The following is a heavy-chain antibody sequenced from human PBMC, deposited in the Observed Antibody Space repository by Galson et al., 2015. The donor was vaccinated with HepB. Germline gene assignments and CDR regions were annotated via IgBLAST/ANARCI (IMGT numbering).Heavy chain of an antibody. J-gene: IGHJ4*02. D-gene: IGHD1-14*01. Sequence: SLRLSCAASGFTFSSYAMSWVRQAPGKGLEWVGRIKSKTDGGTTDYAAPVKGRFTISRDDSKNTLYLQMNSLKTEDTAVYYCTTVTSRATTNSLDWGQGTLVTVSS. CDR1: GFTFSSYA. CDR2: IKSKTDGGTT. CDR3: TTVTSRATTNSLD. V-gene: IGHV3-15*01.